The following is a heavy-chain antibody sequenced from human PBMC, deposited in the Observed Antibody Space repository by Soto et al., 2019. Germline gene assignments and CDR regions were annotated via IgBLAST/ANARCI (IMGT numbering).Heavy chain of an antibody. D-gene: IGHD2-21*01. J-gene: IGHJ3*01. CDR2: ISAFNGYT. CDR1: GYSFNKYG. V-gene: IGHV1-18*01. Sequence: GASMKVSCKASGYSFNKYGFNWVRQAPGQGLEWMGRISAFNGYTNFAQKFQGRVTLTTDTSTNTAYMELSSLRSDDTAIYYCARGRGVVIPAGTPDAFDVWGQGTMVTVSS. CDR3: ARGRGVVIPAGTPDAFDV.